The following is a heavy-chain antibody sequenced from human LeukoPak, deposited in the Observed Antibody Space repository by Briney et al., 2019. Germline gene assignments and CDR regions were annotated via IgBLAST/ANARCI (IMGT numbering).Heavy chain of an antibody. J-gene: IGHJ4*02. CDR1: GFTFSNYW. CDR2: IKQDGSEK. V-gene: IGHV3-7*01. CDR3: VRDLGPAWY. Sequence: GGSLRLSCAASGFTFSNYWMTWVRQAPGKGLEWVANIKQDGSEKYYVDSVKGRFTISRDNAKNSLYLQMNSLRVEDTAVYYCVRDLGPAWYWGQGTLVTVSS.